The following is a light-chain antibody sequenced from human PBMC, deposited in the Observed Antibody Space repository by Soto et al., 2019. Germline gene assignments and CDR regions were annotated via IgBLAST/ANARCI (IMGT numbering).Light chain of an antibody. CDR2: EVS. CDR1: SSDVGGYNY. CDR3: CSYVGARTYV. V-gene: IGLV2-14*01. J-gene: IGLJ1*01. Sequence: QSVLTQPASVSGSPGQSITISCTGTSSDVGGYNYVSWYQQHPGKAPKLMIYEVSNRPSGVSNRFSGSKSGNTASLTISGLQAEDEADYYCCSYVGARTYVFGSGTKLTVL.